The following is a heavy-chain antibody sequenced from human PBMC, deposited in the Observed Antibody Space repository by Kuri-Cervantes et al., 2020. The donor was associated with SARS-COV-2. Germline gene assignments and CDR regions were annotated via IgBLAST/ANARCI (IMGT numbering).Heavy chain of an antibody. CDR2: ISGSGGST. J-gene: IGHJ3*02. CDR1: GFTFSGYA. CDR3: AKDHELSDDAFDI. D-gene: IGHD3-16*02. Sequence: GGSLRLSCAASGFTFSGYAMSWVRQAPGKGLEWVSAISGSGGSTYYADSVKGRFTISRDNSKNTLYLQMNSLRAEDTAVYYCAKDHELSDDAFDIWGQGTMVTVSS. V-gene: IGHV3-23*01.